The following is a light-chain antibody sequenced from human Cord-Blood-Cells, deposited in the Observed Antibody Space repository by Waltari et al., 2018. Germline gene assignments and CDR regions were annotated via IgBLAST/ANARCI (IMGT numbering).Light chain of an antibody. J-gene: IGKJ2*01. Sequence: DIQMTQSPSTLSASVGDGVTITCRASPSISSWLAWYQQKPGKAPKLLIYDASSLESGVPSRFSGSGSGTEFTLTISSLQPDDFATYYCQQYNSYSTFGQGTKLEIK. CDR3: QQYNSYST. V-gene: IGKV1-5*01. CDR1: PSISSW. CDR2: DAS.